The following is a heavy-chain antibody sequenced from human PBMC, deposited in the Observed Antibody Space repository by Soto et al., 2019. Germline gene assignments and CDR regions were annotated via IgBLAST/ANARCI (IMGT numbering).Heavy chain of an antibody. CDR3: AKHRLGQWLEGEYDS. CDR1: GFAFIYYG. V-gene: IGHV3-30*18. J-gene: IGHJ4*02. Sequence: QVQLVESGGGVVQPGRSLRLSCAASGFAFIYYGMNWVRQAPGKGLEWVAVISHDGSNKYYADSVKGRFTISRDNSKSMVYLQMNSLRVEDTAVYYCAKHRLGQWLEGEYDSWGQGNLVIVSS. D-gene: IGHD6-19*01. CDR2: ISHDGSNK.